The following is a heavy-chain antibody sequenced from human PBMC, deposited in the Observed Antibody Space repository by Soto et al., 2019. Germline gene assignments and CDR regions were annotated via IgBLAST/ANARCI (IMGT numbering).Heavy chain of an antibody. Sequence: PGGFLGPSCAASGVPFSRSWMPGVRPAPVKGLVWVSRINSDGSSTSYADSVKGRFTISRDNAKNTLYLQMNSLRAEDTAVYYCARVWVVPAAIHYGLDGWGQGNKVTVSS. D-gene: IGHD2-2*01. CDR3: ARVWVVPAAIHYGLDG. V-gene: IGHV3-74*01. CDR1: GVPFSRSW. CDR2: INSDGSST. J-gene: IGHJ6*02.